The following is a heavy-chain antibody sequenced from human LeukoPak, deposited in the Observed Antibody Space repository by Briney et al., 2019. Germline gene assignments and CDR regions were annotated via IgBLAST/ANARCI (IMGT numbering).Heavy chain of an antibody. CDR1: GGTFSSYA. CDR3: AGSRVPAAIVPYYYYMDV. J-gene: IGHJ6*03. V-gene: IGHV1-69*05. CDR2: IIPIFGTA. D-gene: IGHD2-2*01. Sequence: SVKVSCKASGGTFSSYAISWVRQAPGHGLEWMGGIIPIFGTANYAQKFQGRVTITTDESTSTAYMELSSLRSEDTAVYYCAGSRVPAAIVPYYYYMDVWGKGTTVTVSS.